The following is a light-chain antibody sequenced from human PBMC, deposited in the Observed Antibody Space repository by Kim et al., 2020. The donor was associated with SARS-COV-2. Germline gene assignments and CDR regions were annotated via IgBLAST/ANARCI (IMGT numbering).Light chain of an antibody. V-gene: IGLV3-1*01. CDR3: QAWDSSTQV. J-gene: IGLJ1*01. Sequence: SVSPGQTASITCPGDKLGDKYACWYQQKPGQSPVLVIYQDSKRPSGIPERFSGSNSGNTATLTISGTQAMDEADYYCQAWDSSTQVFGTGTKVTVL. CDR2: QDS. CDR1: KLGDKY.